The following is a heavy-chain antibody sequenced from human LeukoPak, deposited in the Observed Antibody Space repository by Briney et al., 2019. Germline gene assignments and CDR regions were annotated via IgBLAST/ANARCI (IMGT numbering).Heavy chain of an antibody. CDR2: ISYDGGST. V-gene: IGHV3-30*18. J-gene: IGHJ4*02. D-gene: IGHD6-6*01. Sequence: GGSLRLSCAASGFTFSTYAMHWVRHAPGKGLEWMAIISYDGGSTSYADSVKGRFTISRDNSKNTLYLQMSSLRTEDTAVYYCAKIEGSSSYYFDYWGQGTLVTVSS. CDR3: AKIEGSSSYYFDY. CDR1: GFTFSTYA.